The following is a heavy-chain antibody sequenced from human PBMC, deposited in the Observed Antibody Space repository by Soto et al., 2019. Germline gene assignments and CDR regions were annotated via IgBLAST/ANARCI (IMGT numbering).Heavy chain of an antibody. CDR3: ARDYYDSSGYYHFY. V-gene: IGHV3-48*04. J-gene: IGHJ4*02. D-gene: IGHD3-22*01. Sequence: PGGSLRLSCAASGFTFSSYSMNWVRQAPGKGLEWVSYISSSSSTIYYADSVKGRFTISRDNAKNSLYLQMNSLRAEDTAVYYCARDYYDSSGYYHFYWGQGTLVTVSS. CDR1: GFTFSSYS. CDR2: ISSSSSTI.